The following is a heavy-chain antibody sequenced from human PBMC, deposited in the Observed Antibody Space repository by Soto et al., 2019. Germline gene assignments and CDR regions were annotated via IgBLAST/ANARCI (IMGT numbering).Heavy chain of an antibody. D-gene: IGHD6-13*01. CDR2: IYYSGST. CDR1: NGSIGSYY. CDR3: ARVGRLITAAGLLDA. Sequence: PSETLSLTCTISNGSIGSYYWTWIRQPPGKGLEWIGHIYYSGSTNYNPSLKSRLTLSLGTSKNQFSLKLTSVTAADTAVYYCARVGRLITAAGLLDAWGQGTLVTVSS. J-gene: IGHJ5*02. V-gene: IGHV4-59*01.